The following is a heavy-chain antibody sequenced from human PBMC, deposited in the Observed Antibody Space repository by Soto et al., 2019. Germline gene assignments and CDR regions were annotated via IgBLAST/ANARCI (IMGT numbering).Heavy chain of an antibody. J-gene: IGHJ6*02. CDR2: INHSGST. CDR3: ARVPGRYYYGMDV. Sequence: QVQLQQWGAGLLKPSETLSLTCAVYGGSFSGYYWSWIRQPPGKGLEWIGEINHSGSTNYNPSLKSRVPISVDTSKNQFSLKLSSVTAADTAVYYCARVPGRYYYGMDVWGQGTTVTASS. V-gene: IGHV4-34*01. CDR1: GGSFSGYY.